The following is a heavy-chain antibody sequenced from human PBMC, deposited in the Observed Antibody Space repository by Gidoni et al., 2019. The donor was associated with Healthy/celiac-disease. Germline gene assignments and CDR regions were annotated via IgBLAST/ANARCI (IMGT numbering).Heavy chain of an antibody. CDR3: AAGPFWDPLFGQRGVTGDY. CDR2: FNPEDGET. CDR1: GDSRPQPP. J-gene: IGHJ4*02. D-gene: IGHD3-10*01. V-gene: IGHV1-24*01. Sequence: QVPLTQSGAEANTPGASVKYSCKDSGDSRPQPPMHWVRQAPGIGLEWRGCFNPEDGETIYAGKFQDRVTMTEDTSTDAAYMKLRSLRSLGTAVYYCAAGPFWDPLFGQRGVTGDYWGQGTLVTVSS.